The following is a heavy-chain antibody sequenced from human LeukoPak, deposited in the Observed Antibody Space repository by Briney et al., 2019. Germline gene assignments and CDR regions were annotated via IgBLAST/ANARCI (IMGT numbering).Heavy chain of an antibody. V-gene: IGHV4-59*01. J-gene: IGHJ6*03. D-gene: IGHD3-10*01. CDR2: IYYSGST. CDR1: GGSISNKY. Sequence: SETLSLTCTVSGGSISNKYWSWIRQPPGKGLEWIGYIYYSGSTNYNPSLKSRVTILVDTSKNQFSLKLSSVTAADTAVYYCARDRSMVRGYMDVWGKGTTVTVSS. CDR3: ARDRSMVRGYMDV.